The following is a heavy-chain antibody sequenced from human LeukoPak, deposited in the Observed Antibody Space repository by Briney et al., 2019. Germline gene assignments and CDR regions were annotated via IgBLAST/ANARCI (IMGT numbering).Heavy chain of an antibody. D-gene: IGHD3-22*01. J-gene: IGHJ4*02. V-gene: IGHV4-61*02. CDR1: GGSISSGSYY. CDR2: IYTSGST. Sequence: SETLSLTCTVSGGSISSGSYYWRWIRQPAGKGLEWIGRIYTSGSTNYNPSLKSRVTISVDTSKNQFSLKLSSVTAADTAVYYCARDAHYYDSSGLGYWGQGTLVTVSS. CDR3: ARDAHYYDSSGLGY.